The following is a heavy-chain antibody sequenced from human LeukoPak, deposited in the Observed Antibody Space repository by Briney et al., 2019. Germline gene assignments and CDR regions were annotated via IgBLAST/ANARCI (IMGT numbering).Heavy chain of an antibody. CDR3: AKDIFRWSFHS. D-gene: IGHD2-21*01. Sequence: GGSLRLSCAASGFTLSSYAMSWVRQAPGKGLEWVSLISGNAGSTYYADSVKGRFTISKDTSKNMLFLQMNNLRAEDTAVYYCAKDIFRWSFHSWGQGTLVTVSS. CDR2: ISGNAGST. V-gene: IGHV3-23*01. J-gene: IGHJ4*02. CDR1: GFTLSSYA.